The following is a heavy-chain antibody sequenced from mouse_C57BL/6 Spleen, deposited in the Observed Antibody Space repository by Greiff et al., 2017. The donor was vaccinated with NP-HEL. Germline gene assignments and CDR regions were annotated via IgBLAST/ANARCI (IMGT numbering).Heavy chain of an antibody. CDR3: ARGGPKLGPFDY. V-gene: IGHV1-82*01. CDR2: IYPGDGDS. D-gene: IGHD4-1*01. J-gene: IGHJ2*01. Sequence: QVQLKQSGPELVKPGASVKISCKASGYAFSSSWMNWVKQRPGKGLEWIGRIYPGDGDSNYNGKFKGKATLTADKSSSTAYMQLSSLTSEDSAVYFCARGGPKLGPFDYWGQGTTLTVSS. CDR1: GYAFSSSW.